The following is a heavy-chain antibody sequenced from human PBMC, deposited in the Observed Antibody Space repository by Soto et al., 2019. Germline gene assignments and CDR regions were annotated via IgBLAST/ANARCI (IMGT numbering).Heavy chain of an antibody. Sequence: QVQLVQSGAALKKPGASVKVSCTASGFSFNSYDMNWVRQATGQGLEWMGWMNPKSGNTGFAEKFQGRVKMTWNTSTGTVYLEISSLRPEDTAVYYCARGLVDSGGNCFDSWGQGTQVTVSS. CDR3: ARGLVDSGGNCFDS. J-gene: IGHJ4*02. CDR2: MNPKSGNT. CDR1: GFSFNSYD. V-gene: IGHV1-8*01. D-gene: IGHD4-17*01.